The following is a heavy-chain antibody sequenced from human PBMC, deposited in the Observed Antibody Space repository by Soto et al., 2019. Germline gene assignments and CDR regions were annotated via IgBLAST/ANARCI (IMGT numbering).Heavy chain of an antibody. J-gene: IGHJ4*02. CDR1: GYTFTSYA. V-gene: IGHV1-3*05. CDR2: INAGNGNT. CDR3: ARAWVVVTAPDY. D-gene: IGHD2-21*02. Sequence: QVQLVQSGAEEKKPGASVKVSCKASGYTFTSYAMHWVRQAPGQRLEWMGWINAGNGNTKYSQKFQGRVTITGDTSASTAYMELSSLRSEGTAVYYCARAWVVVTAPDYWGQGTLVTVSS.